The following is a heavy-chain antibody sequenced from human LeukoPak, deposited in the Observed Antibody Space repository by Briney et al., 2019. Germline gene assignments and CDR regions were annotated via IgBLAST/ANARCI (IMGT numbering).Heavy chain of an antibody. CDR3: ARWDYYDSSGYLNY. CDR2: IYYSGST. Sequence: SETLSLTCTVSGGSISSYYWSWIRQPPGKGLEWIGYIYYSGSTNCNPSLKSRVTISVDTSKNQFSLKLSSVTAADTAVYYCARWDYYDSSGYLNYWGQGTLVTVSS. D-gene: IGHD3-22*01. J-gene: IGHJ4*02. CDR1: GGSISSYY. V-gene: IGHV4-59*01.